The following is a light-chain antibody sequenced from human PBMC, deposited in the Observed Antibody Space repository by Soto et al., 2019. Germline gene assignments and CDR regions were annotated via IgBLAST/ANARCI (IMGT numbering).Light chain of an antibody. V-gene: IGKV3D-11*02. CDR2: HAS. CDR1: QNVNSY. CDR3: QQRSKWPIT. J-gene: IGKJ5*01. Sequence: EVVLTQSPAILSLSPGERATLSCRASQNVNSYLAWYQQKPGQAPRLLIYHASNRATGIPARFSGSGPGTYFTLTISRLEPEDFAVYYCQQRSKWPITFGQGTRLEI.